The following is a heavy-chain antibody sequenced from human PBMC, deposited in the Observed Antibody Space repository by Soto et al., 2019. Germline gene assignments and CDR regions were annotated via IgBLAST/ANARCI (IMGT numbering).Heavy chain of an antibody. Sequence: QVQLMQSGAEVKKPGASVKVSCKASGDTFTDYYIYWVRQAPVQGLGWVGTVNPSGGHTTYAQHFLGRVTMTRDTSTSTLSMELTSLPSDDTAIYYCARGGHVVVVTAALDYWGQGTLVTVSS. J-gene: IGHJ4*02. CDR3: ARGGHVVVVTAALDY. CDR2: VNPSGGHT. D-gene: IGHD2-21*02. V-gene: IGHV1-46*01. CDR1: GDTFTDYY.